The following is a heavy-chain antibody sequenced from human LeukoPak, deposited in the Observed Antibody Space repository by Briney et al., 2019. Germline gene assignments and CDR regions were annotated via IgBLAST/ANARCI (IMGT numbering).Heavy chain of an antibody. CDR1: GFTFSEYY. V-gene: IGHV3-11*01. Sequence: GGSLRLSCAASGFTFSEYYMSWIRQAPGKGLEWVSYISSSGSTIYYADSVKGRFTISRDNAKNSLYLQMNSLRAEDTAVYYCARGSHTDYYYYYYMDVWGKGTTVNVSS. J-gene: IGHJ6*03. CDR3: ARGSHTDYYYYYYMDV. CDR2: ISSSGSTI.